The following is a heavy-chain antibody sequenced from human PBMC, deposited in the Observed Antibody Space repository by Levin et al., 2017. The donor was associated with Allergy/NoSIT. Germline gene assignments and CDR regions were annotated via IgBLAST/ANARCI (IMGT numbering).Heavy chain of an antibody. CDR1: GGSIRSYY. Sequence: SQTLSLTCTVSGGSIRSYYWSWIRQPPGKGLEWIGYIYYSGSTNYNPSLKSRVTISVDTSKNQFSLKLSSVTAADTAVYYCARVKWELRAAFDIWGQGTMVTVSS. D-gene: IGHD1-26*01. J-gene: IGHJ3*02. CDR2: IYYSGST. V-gene: IGHV4-59*01. CDR3: ARVKWELRAAFDI.